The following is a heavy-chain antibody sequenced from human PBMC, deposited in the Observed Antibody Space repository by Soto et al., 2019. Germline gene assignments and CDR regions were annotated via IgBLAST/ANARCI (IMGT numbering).Heavy chain of an antibody. Sequence: PGESLKISCHGSRDIFSIYWIAWVRQVPGKGLELMGIIYPSDSDTRYRPSFQGQVTISADKSINTAYLQWRSLKASDTAMYYCARGLYFEYWGQGTQVTVSS. CDR3: ARGLYFEY. CDR2: IYPSDSDT. CDR1: RDIFSIYW. J-gene: IGHJ4*02. V-gene: IGHV5-51*01.